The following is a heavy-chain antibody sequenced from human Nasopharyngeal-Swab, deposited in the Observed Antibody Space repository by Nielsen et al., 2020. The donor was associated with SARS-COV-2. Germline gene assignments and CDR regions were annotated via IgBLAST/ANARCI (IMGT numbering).Heavy chain of an antibody. CDR3: ARDSGYDILTGYIYYYGMDV. V-gene: IGHV1-69*10. J-gene: IGHJ6*02. D-gene: IGHD3-9*01. CDR1: GGTFSSYA. Sequence: SVKVSCKASGGTFSSYAISWVRQAPGQGLEWMGGIIPILGIANYAQKFQGRVTITADKSTSTAYMELSSLRSEDTAVYYCARDSGYDILTGYIYYYGMDVWGQGTTVTVSS. CDR2: IIPILGIA.